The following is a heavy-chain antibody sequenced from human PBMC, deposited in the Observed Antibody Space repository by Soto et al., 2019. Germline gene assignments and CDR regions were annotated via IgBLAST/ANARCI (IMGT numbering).Heavy chain of an antibody. CDR2: MNPNSGNT. Sequence: QVQLVQSGAEVRKPGASVKVSCKASGNTFASCDINWVRQATGQGLEYLGWMNPNSGNTAYVQKFQGRVTMTWDTSITTAYMELSSLRSEDTAVYFCARGVKYGAYSRWFDPWGQGTLVTVSS. J-gene: IGHJ5*02. CDR1: GNTFASCD. V-gene: IGHV1-8*01. CDR3: ARGVKYGAYSRWFDP. D-gene: IGHD4-17*01.